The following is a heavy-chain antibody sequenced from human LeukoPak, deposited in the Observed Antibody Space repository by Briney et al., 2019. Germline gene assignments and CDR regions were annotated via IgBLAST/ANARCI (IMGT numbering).Heavy chain of an antibody. CDR3: AKTSNGAYDV. V-gene: IGHV3-30*02. D-gene: IGHD2-2*01. J-gene: IGHJ3*01. CDR1: GFTFSSYS. Sequence: GGSLRLSCAASGFTFSSYSMNWVRQTPGKGREWVAYVRYDGNEKSYADSVKGRFTISRDNSKNTVHLQITSLRPEDTALYYCAKTSNGAYDVWGQGTMVTVSS. CDR2: VRYDGNEK.